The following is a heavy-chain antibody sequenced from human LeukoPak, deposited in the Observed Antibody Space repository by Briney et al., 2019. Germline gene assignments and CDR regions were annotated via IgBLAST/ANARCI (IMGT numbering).Heavy chain of an antibody. J-gene: IGHJ4*02. V-gene: IGHV3-30*18. D-gene: IGHD5-12*01. Sequence: GGSLRLSCAASGFTFSSCGMHWVRQAPGKGLEWVAVISYDGSNKYYADSVKGRFTISRDNSKNTLYLQMNSLRAEDTAVYYCAKIYSGYDRRGDYFDYWGQGTLVTVSS. CDR1: GFTFSSCG. CDR3: AKIYSGYDRRGDYFDY. CDR2: ISYDGSNK.